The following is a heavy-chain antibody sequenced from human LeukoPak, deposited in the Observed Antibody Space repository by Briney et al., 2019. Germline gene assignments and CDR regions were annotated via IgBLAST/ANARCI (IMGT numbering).Heavy chain of an antibody. J-gene: IGHJ4*02. D-gene: IGHD4-17*01. V-gene: IGHV3-64*02. CDR1: GFTFSSYA. Sequence: GGSLRLSCAASGFTFSSYAMHWVRQAPGKGLEYVSAISSNGGSTYYADSVKGRFTISRDNSKNTLYLQMGSLRAEDMAMYYCARESTVTHSFDYWGQGTLVTVSS. CDR2: ISSNGGST. CDR3: ARESTVTHSFDY.